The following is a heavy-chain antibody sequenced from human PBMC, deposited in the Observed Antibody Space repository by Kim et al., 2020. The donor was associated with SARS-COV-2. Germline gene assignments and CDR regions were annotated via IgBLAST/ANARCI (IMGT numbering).Heavy chain of an antibody. J-gene: IGHJ3*01. D-gene: IGHD5-18*01. CDR3: VKGTWTHLYCEIDV. V-gene: IGHV3-64D*09. Sequence: TDSVKGRFTVSRDNSKILLLLQMSGLRVEDTAVYYCVKGTWTHLYCEIDVWGQGTTVTVSS.